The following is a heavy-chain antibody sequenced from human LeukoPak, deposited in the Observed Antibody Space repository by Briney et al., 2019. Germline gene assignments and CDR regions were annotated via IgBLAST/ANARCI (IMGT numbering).Heavy chain of an antibody. V-gene: IGHV3-33*01. Sequence: PGGSLRLSCAASGFTFSSYGMHWVRQAPGKGLEWVAVIWYDGSNKYYADSLKGRFTISRDNAKNTLYLQMNSLRAEDTAVYYCARDLGRSSSRSRGQGTLVTVSS. CDR2: IWYDGSNK. D-gene: IGHD2-2*01. CDR3: ARDLGRSSSRS. J-gene: IGHJ4*02. CDR1: GFTFSSYG.